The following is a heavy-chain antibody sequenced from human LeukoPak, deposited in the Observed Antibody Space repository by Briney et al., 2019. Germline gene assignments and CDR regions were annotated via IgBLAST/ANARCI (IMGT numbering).Heavy chain of an antibody. CDR1: GGSFSGYY. CDR2: INHSGST. Sequence: SEALSLTCAVYGGSFSGYYWSWIRQPPGKGLEWIGEINHSGSTNYNPSLKSRVTISVDTSKNQFSLKLSSVTAADTAVYYCARGCCSSTSCYPRRISYYDFWSGYRGSNWFDPWGQGTLVTVSS. V-gene: IGHV4-34*01. D-gene: IGHD3-3*01. CDR3: ARGCCSSTSCYPRRISYYDFWSGYRGSNWFDP. J-gene: IGHJ5*02.